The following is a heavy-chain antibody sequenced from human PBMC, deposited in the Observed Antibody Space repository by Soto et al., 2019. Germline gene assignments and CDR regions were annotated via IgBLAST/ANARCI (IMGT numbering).Heavy chain of an antibody. V-gene: IGHV1-2*04. CDR2: INPNSGGT. CDR1: GYTFTGYY. CDR3: ARAHPPGNDILTGYSNYYGMDV. J-gene: IGHJ6*02. Sequence: ASVKVSCKASGYTFTGYYMHWVRQAPGQGLEWMGWINPNSGGTNYAQKFQGWVTMTRDTSISTAYVELSRLRSDDTAVYYCARAHPPGNDILTGYSNYYGMDVWGQGTTVTVSS. D-gene: IGHD3-9*01.